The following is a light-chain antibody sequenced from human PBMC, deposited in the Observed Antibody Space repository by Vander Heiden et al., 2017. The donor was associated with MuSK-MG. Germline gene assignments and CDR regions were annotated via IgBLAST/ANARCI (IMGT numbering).Light chain of an antibody. CDR2: GAS. CDR1: QSIRTY. V-gene: IGKV3-20*01. J-gene: IGKJ1*01. CDR3: QQYESSPRT. Sequence: EIVLTQSPDTLSLSPGERAALSCRASQSIRTYLAWYQHKPGKAPRRLIYGASTRSTGIPDRFSGSGSGADFTLTINRLEPEDFAVYFCQQYESSPRTFGQGTKVEIK.